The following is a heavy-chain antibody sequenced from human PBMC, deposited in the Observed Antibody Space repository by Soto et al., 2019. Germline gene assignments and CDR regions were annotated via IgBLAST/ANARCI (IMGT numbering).Heavy chain of an antibody. CDR3: ARQGHCSGGSCYSDYFDY. V-gene: IGHV2-70*04. CDR1: GITLSTSGMP. D-gene: IGHD2-15*01. Sequence: SRPTRVQFTQNLTRTWTFCGITLSTSGMPVSRIRQPPGKALEWLARSDWDDDKFDSRSLKSRLRISKEASKKQGVLTMTNIETVDTATYYCARQGHCSGGSCYSDYFDYWGQGTLVTVSS. CDR2: SDWDDDK. J-gene: IGHJ4*02.